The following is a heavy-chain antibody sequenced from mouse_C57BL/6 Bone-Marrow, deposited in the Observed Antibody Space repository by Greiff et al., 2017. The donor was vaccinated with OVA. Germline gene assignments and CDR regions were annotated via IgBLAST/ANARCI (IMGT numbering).Heavy chain of an antibody. V-gene: IGHV5-12*01. D-gene: IGHD1-1*01. J-gene: IGHJ3*01. CDR2: ISNGGGST. CDR3: ARPFYYYGSSPFAY. Sequence: EVQGVESGGGLVQPGGSLKLSCAASGFTFSDYYMYWVRQTPEKRLEWVAYISNGGGSTYYPDTVKGRFTISSDNAKNTLYLQMSRLKSEDTAMYYCARPFYYYGSSPFAYWGQGTLVTVSA. CDR1: GFTFSDYY.